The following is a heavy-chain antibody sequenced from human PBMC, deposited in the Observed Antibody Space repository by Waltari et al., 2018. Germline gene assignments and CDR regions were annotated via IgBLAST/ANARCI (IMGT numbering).Heavy chain of an antibody. D-gene: IGHD1-1*01. V-gene: IGHV3-48*04. Sequence: EVQLVESGGGLIQPGGSLRLSCVASGFPFNIYSMHWVRQVPGQWLEWIGYLSSDANLISYGDAVKGRFTISRDNARNSLYLQRNSLGGEDTAVYYWARSTEGHFDYWGQGTVVTVSS. J-gene: IGHJ4*02. CDR1: GFPFNIYS. CDR3: ARSTEGHFDY. CDR2: LSSDANLI.